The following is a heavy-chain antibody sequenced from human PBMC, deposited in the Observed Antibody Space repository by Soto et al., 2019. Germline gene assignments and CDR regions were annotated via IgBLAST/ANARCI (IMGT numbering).Heavy chain of an antibody. CDR3: ARGRLVFSGMDV. D-gene: IGHD3-10*01. V-gene: IGHV3-53*02. CDR2: IYSGGST. J-gene: IGHJ6*02. Sequence: EVQLVETGGGLIQPGGSLRLSCAASGFTVSSNYMSWVRQAPGKGLEWVSVIYSGGSTYYADSVKGRFTISRDNSKNTLYLQMNSLRSEHMAVYYCARGRLVFSGMDVWGQGTTVTVSS. CDR1: GFTVSSNY.